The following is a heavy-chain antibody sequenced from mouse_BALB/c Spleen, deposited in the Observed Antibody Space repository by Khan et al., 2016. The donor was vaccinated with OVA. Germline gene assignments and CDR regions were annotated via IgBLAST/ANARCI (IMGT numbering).Heavy chain of an antibody. D-gene: IGHD2-14*01. CDR1: GYTFTSYT. CDR2: INPSNGYT. J-gene: IGHJ3*01. V-gene: IGHV1-4*01. CDR3: VRDGAYHRNDGWFAY. Sequence: VRLQQSGAELARPGASVKMSCKASGYTFTSYTIHWIKKRPGQGLEWIGYINPSNGYTNYNQKFKDKITLTTDKSSTTAYLQLSSLTSDDTAVYSCVRDGAYHRNDGWFAYWGQGTLVTVSA.